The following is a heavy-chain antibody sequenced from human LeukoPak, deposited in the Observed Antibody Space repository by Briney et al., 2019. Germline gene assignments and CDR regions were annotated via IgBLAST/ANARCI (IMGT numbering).Heavy chain of an antibody. CDR3: AINYYGSGSYYHY. Sequence: GGSLRLSCAASGFTVSSNYMSWVRQAPGKGLEWVSVIYSGGTTSYADSVKGRFTISRDNSKNMLYLQMNSLRAEDTAVYYCAINYYGSGSYYHYWGQGTLVTVSS. D-gene: IGHD3-10*01. V-gene: IGHV3-53*01. J-gene: IGHJ4*02. CDR1: GFTVSSNY. CDR2: IYSGGTT.